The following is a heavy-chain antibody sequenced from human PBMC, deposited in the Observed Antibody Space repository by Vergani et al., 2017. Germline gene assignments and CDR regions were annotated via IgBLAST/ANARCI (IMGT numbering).Heavy chain of an antibody. CDR1: GFPSSYYG. J-gene: IGHJ1*01. V-gene: IGHV3-30*03. D-gene: IGHD2-15*01. CDR2: ISYDGTQK. Sequence: QVHLVESGGGVVQPGRSLRLSCVVSGFPSSYYGMHWVRQAPGKGLEGVAVISYDGTQKYYADSVKGRFTISRDNSKSTLYLQMNSLRTEDTAVYYCATKSCGTPGCQIGYFRGRGQGTLVTV. CDR3: ATKSCGTPGCQIGYFRG.